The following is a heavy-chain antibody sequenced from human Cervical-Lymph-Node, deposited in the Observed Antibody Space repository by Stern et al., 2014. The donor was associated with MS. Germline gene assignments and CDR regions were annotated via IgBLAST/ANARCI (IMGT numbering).Heavy chain of an antibody. Sequence: QVQLQESGPGLVKPSQTVSLTCTVSGASVSSSGYYWSWIRQHPGQGLEWIGYIYYTGSTYYNPSLKSRVSISVDTSKNRFSLRLSSVTAADTAVYFCARGATINDFDFWGQGTLVTVSS. V-gene: IGHV4-31*03. CDR1: GASVSSSGYY. CDR3: ARGATINDFDF. J-gene: IGHJ4*02. CDR2: IYYTGST. D-gene: IGHD5-12*01.